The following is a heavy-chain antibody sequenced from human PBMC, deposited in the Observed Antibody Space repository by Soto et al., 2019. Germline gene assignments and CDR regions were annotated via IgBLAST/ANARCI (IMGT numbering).Heavy chain of an antibody. J-gene: IGHJ4*02. CDR2: IYYSGST. D-gene: IGHD3-3*01. Sequence: QLQLQESGPGLVKPSETLSFTCTVSGGSISSSSYYWGWIRQPPGKGLEWIGRIYYSGSTYYNPSLKSRVTISVDTSKNQFSLKLSSVTAADTAVYYCARRLTVDPYYDFWSGYQFDYWGQGTLVTVSS. CDR3: ARRLTVDPYYDFWSGYQFDY. CDR1: GGSISSSSYY. V-gene: IGHV4-39*01.